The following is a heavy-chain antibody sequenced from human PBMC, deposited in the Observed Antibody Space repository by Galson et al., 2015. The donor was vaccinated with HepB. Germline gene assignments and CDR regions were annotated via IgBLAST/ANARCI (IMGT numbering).Heavy chain of an antibody. CDR2: INPSEDST. CDR3: ARSTVGTGLDY. Sequence: SVKVSCKASGYSFPYYYLHWVRQAPGQGLEWMGMINPSEDSTRFAQRFQGRVTLTRDTSTSTAYMELSSLRFEDTAVYYCARSTVGTGLDYWGQGTLVTVSS. D-gene: IGHD2-21*02. V-gene: IGHV1-46*01. J-gene: IGHJ4*02. CDR1: GYSFPYYY.